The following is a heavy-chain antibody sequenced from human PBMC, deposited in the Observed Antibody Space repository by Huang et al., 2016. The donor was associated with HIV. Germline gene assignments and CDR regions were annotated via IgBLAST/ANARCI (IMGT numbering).Heavy chain of an antibody. CDR3: ARLPFDYVWGTQRQTALDELDV. J-gene: IGHJ3*01. Sequence: QLQLQESGPGLVRPSETLSLTCSVSGGSVNSGFYYWGWIRQPPGKGLEWMASVFYVGKTFYNPSPKGRVSMSVDTSKKRFSLNLSSVTAADTAVYFCARLPFDYVWGTQRQTALDELDVWGQGTMVTVSS. V-gene: IGHV4-39*01. D-gene: IGHD3-16*01. CDR2: VFYVGKT. CDR1: GGSVNSGFYY.